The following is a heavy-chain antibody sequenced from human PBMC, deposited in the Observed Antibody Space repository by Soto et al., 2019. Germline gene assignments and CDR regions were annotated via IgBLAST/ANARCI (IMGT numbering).Heavy chain of an antibody. V-gene: IGHV4-59*01. CDR3: ARGGYCSGGSCYYYYGMDV. Sequence: SETLSLTCAISGGSSRNYYWNWIRQPPGKGLEWIGYIYYSGSTSYNPSLKSRVAISMHTSKDQFSLRLSSVTAADTAVYYCARGGYCSGGSCYYYYGMDVWGQGTAVTVSS. CDR2: IYYSGST. J-gene: IGHJ6*02. D-gene: IGHD2-15*01. CDR1: GGSSRNYY.